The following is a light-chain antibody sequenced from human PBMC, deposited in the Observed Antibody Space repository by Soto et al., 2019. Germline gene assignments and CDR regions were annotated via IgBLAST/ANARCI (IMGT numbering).Light chain of an antibody. CDR2: KVS. J-gene: IGKJ2*01. CDR1: QSLVHSDGNTY. V-gene: IGKV2-24*01. Sequence: DVVMTQTPLSSPVTLGQPASISCRSSQSLVHSDGNTYLNWLHQRPGQPPRLLIFKVSHRVSGVPNRFSGSGAGTDFTLESSRVEGEDVGIYYCMQATHYQPYPVGQGTKRDIK. CDR3: MQATHYQPYP.